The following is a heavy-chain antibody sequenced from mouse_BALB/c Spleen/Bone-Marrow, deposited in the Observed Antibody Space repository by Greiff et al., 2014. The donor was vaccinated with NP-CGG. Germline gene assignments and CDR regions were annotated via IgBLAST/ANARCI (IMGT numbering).Heavy chain of an antibody. Sequence: DVKLQESGGGLVQPKGSLKLSCAASGFTFNTYAMNWVRQAPGKGLEWVARIRSKSNNYATYYADSVKDRFTISRDDSQSMLYLQMNNLKTEDTAMYYCVRQNYDYAWFAYWGQGTLVTVSA. D-gene: IGHD2-4*01. V-gene: IGHV10-1*02. J-gene: IGHJ3*01. CDR3: VRQNYDYAWFAY. CDR1: GFTFNTYA. CDR2: IRSKSNNYAT.